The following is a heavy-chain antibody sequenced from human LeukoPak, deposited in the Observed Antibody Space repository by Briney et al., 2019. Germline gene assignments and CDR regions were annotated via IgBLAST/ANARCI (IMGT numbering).Heavy chain of an antibody. CDR2: IKQDGSDK. V-gene: IGHV3-7*03. D-gene: IGHD3-3*01. J-gene: IGHJ4*02. CDR3: AVGTEEWFDY. Sequence: GGSLRLSCAASGFTFSNYWMTWVRQAPGKGLEWVAHIKQDGSDKYYVDSVKGRFTISRDNAKNSLSLQMNSLRSEDTAVYYCAVGTEEWFDYWGQGTLVTVSS. CDR1: GFTFSNYW.